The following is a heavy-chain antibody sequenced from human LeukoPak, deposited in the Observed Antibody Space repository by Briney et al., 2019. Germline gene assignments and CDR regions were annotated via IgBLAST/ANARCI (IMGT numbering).Heavy chain of an antibody. CDR3: ARARTTGYPDY. D-gene: IGHD3-9*01. V-gene: IGHV4-39*01. CDR1: GGSISSSSYY. Sequence: PSETLSLTCTVSGGSISSSSYYWGWIRQPPGKGLEWIGSTYYSGSTYYNPSLKSRVTISVDTSKNQFSLKLSSVTAADTAVYYCARARTTGYPDYWGQGTLVTVSS. CDR2: TYYSGST. J-gene: IGHJ4*02.